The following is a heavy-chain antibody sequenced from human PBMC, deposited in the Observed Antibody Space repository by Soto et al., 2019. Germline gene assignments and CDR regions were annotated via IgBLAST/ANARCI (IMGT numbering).Heavy chain of an antibody. CDR3: ARDLHQLAIPFDY. J-gene: IGHJ4*02. Sequence: QVQLQESGPGLVKPSETLSLTCTVSGGSVSSGSYYWSWIRQPPGKGLEWIGYIYYSGSTNYNPSLKSRVTISVDTSKNQFSLKLRSVTASFSDVYCCARDLHQLAIPFDYWGQGTLVTVSS. CDR2: IYYSGST. V-gene: IGHV4-61*01. D-gene: IGHD2-2*01. CDR1: GGSVSSGSYY.